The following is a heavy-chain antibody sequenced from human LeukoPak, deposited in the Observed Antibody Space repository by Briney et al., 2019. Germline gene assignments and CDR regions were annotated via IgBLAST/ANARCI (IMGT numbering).Heavy chain of an antibody. Sequence: GGSLRLSCAASGFTFSSYGMHWVRQAPGKGLEWVAFIRYDGSNKYYADSVKGRFTISRDNSKNALYLQMNSLRAEDTAVYYCAKERDTAMVTIDYWGQGTLVTVSS. J-gene: IGHJ4*02. CDR1: GFTFSSYG. CDR2: IRYDGSNK. D-gene: IGHD5-18*01. CDR3: AKERDTAMVTIDY. V-gene: IGHV3-30*02.